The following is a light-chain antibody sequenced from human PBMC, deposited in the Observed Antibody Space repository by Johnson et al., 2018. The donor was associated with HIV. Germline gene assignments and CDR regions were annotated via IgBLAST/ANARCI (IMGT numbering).Light chain of an antibody. CDR1: SSNIGNNY. Sequence: QTVLTQPPSVSAAPGQKVTISCSGSSSNIGNNYVSWYQQLPGTAPKLLIYDNNKRPSGIPDRFSGSKSDTSATLGITGLQTGDDADYYCGTWDSSLSAGGVFGTGTKVTVL. V-gene: IGLV1-51*01. CDR2: DNN. CDR3: GTWDSSLSAGGV. J-gene: IGLJ1*01.